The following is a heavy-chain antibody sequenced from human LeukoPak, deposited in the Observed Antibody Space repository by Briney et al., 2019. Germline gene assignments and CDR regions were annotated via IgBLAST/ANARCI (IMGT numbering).Heavy chain of an antibody. D-gene: IGHD4-17*01. CDR3: VISYGDYVSY. CDR2: INHSGST. Sequence: PSETLSLTCAVYGGSFSGYYWSWIRQPPGKGLEWIGEINHSGSTNYNPSLKSRVTISVDTSKNQFSLKLSSVTAADTAVYYCVISYGDYVSYWGQGTLVTVSS. V-gene: IGHV4-34*01. CDR1: GGSFSGYY. J-gene: IGHJ4*02.